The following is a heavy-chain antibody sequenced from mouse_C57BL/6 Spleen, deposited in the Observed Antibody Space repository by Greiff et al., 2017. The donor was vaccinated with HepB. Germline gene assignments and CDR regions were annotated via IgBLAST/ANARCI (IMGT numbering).Heavy chain of an antibody. Sequence: QVQLQQSGPGLVAPSQSLSITCTVSGFSLTRYGVHWVRQPPGKGLEWLVVIWSDGSTAYNSALTSKLILSKDNSKSQVFLNMNRLQTDDTAMYYCARHRSGLAYWGQGTLVTVAA. J-gene: IGHJ3*01. CDR3: ARHRSGLAY. V-gene: IGHV2-6-1*01. CDR1: GFSLTRYG. CDR2: IWSDGST.